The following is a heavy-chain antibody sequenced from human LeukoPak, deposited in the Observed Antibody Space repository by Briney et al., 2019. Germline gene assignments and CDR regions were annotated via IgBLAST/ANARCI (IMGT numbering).Heavy chain of an antibody. CDR2: ISYDGSNK. CDR3: AKADCSSTSCQVDY. Sequence: PGGSLRLSCAASGFTFSSYGMHWVRQAPGKGLEWVAVISYDGSNKYYADSVKGRFTISRDNSKNTLYLQMNSLRAEDTAVYYCAKADCSSTSCQVDYWGQGTLVTVSS. V-gene: IGHV3-30*18. D-gene: IGHD2-2*01. J-gene: IGHJ4*02. CDR1: GFTFSSYG.